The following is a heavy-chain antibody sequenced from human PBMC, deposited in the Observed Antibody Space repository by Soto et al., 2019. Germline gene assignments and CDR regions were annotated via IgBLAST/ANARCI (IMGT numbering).Heavy chain of an antibody. CDR3: ARILPLGVTTYYFDY. CDR1: GGSVNSGSYY. D-gene: IGHD3-10*01. J-gene: IGHJ4*02. V-gene: IGHV4-61*01. Sequence: PSETLSLTCTVSGGSVNSGSYYWSWIRQPPGKGLEYIGYIYYGGSTNYNPSLKSRVSISVDTSKNQFSLMLSSVTAADTAVFYCARILPLGVTTYYFDYWGQGTLVTVSS. CDR2: IYYGGST.